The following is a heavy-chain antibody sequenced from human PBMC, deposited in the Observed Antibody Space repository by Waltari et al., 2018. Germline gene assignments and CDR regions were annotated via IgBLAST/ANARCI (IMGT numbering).Heavy chain of an antibody. CDR3: ARHGAAAGFFDY. Sequence: HVHLQESGPGMVQSSGTLSLTRAVSGFSISSGYYCGWFRQPPGKGLEWIGSIYHSGSTYYNPSLKSRVTISVDTSKNQFSLKLSSVTAADTAVYYCARHGAAAGFFDYWGQGTLVTVSS. D-gene: IGHD6-13*01. CDR1: GFSISSGYY. CDR2: IYHSGST. J-gene: IGHJ4*02. V-gene: IGHV4-38-2*01.